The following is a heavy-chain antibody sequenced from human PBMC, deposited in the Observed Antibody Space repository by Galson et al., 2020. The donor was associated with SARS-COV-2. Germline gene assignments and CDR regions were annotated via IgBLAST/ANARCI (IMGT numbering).Heavy chain of an antibody. CDR3: ARDLDYGGIDI. J-gene: IGHJ3*02. V-gene: IGHV3-66*02. D-gene: IGHD4-17*01. CDR2: IYSGGST. Sequence: RLSCAASGFTVSSNYMSWVRQAPGKGLEWVSVIYSGGSTYYADSVKGRFTISRDNSKNTLYLQMNSLRAEDTAVYYCARDLDYGGIDIWGQGTMVTVSS. CDR1: GFTVSSNY.